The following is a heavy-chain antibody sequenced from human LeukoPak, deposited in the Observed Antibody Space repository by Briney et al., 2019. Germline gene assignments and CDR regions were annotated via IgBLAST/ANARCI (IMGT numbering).Heavy chain of an antibody. CDR2: TRYDGSNK. J-gene: IGHJ4*02. Sequence: SGGSLRLSCAASGFTFSSYGMYWVRQAPGKGLEWVAFTRYDGSNKYYADSVKGRFTISRDNSKNTLYLQMDSLRAEDTAVYYCAKGIATSGTSPPFDYWGQGTLVTVSS. CDR3: AKGIATSGTSPPFDY. D-gene: IGHD6-13*01. V-gene: IGHV3-30*02. CDR1: GFTFSSYG.